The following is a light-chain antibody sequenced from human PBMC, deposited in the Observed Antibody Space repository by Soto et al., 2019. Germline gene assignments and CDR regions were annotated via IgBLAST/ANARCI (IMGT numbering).Light chain of an antibody. CDR3: QESYTQYAGT. CDR2: ATS. Sequence: DIQMTQSPSSLSASLGDRVTLTCRASENIDNYLNWYQQKQGEAPKLLIYATSTLQSGVPSRFSGSGSGTEFTLTISSLQAEDFATYFCQESYTQYAGTFGAGTTVDIK. V-gene: IGKV1-39*01. J-gene: IGKJ4*02. CDR1: ENIDNY.